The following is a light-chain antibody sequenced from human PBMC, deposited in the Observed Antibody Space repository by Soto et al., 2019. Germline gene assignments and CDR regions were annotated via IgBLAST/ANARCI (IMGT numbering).Light chain of an antibody. Sequence: DIQMTQSPSTLSGSVGDRVTITCRASQTISSWLAWYQQKPGKAPKVLIYGASTLQSGVPPRFGGSGSGTAFTLTISSLQPEDFANYFCQQVHDYPITFGGGTKVDIK. V-gene: IGKV1-5*01. J-gene: IGKJ4*01. CDR2: GAS. CDR1: QTISSW. CDR3: QQVHDYPIT.